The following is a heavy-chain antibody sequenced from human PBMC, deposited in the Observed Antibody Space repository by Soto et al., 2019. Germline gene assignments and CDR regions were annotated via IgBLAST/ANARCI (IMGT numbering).Heavy chain of an antibody. CDR1: GYSFTRYY. J-gene: IGHJ6*02. CDR3: ARDRFYGAHYDYCMDV. Sequence: QVQLVQSGAEVKKPGASVKVSCKASGYSFTRYYMHWVRQAPGQGLEWMGIINPSSGSTNYAQKVQGRVTMTRDRATNTVYMEMSSLRSEDTAVYYCARDRFYGAHYDYCMDVWGQGTTVTVSS. V-gene: IGHV1-46*01. CDR2: INPSSGST. D-gene: IGHD4-17*01.